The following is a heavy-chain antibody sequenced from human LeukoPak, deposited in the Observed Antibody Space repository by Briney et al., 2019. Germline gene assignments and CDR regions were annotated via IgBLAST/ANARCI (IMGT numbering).Heavy chain of an antibody. Sequence: GGSLRLSCAASGFTFSNYWMHWVRHAPGKGLVWVSRINGDGSITSYADSVKGRFTISRDHAKNTLYLQMNSLRAEDTAVYYCARVPTVTASGGAGDYWGQGTLVTVSS. J-gene: IGHJ4*02. D-gene: IGHD2-21*02. V-gene: IGHV3-74*01. CDR1: GFTFSNYW. CDR2: INGDGSIT. CDR3: ARVPTVTASGGAGDY.